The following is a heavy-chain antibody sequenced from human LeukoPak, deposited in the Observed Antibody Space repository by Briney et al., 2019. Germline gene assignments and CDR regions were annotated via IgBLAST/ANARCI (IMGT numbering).Heavy chain of an antibody. CDR3: ARARVLLWFGELLCDAFDI. V-gene: IGHV1-18*01. CDR1: GYTSTSYG. J-gene: IGHJ3*02. CDR2: ISAYNGNT. Sequence: GASVKVSCKASGYTSTSYGISWVRQAPGQGLEWMGWISAYNGNTNYAQKLQGRVTMTTDTSTSTAYMELRSLRSDDTAVYYCARARVLLWFGELLCDAFDIWGQGTMVTVSS. D-gene: IGHD3-10*01.